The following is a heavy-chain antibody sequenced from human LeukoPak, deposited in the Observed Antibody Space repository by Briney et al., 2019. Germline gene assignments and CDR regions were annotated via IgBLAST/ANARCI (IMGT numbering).Heavy chain of an antibody. J-gene: IGHJ2*01. Sequence: SSETLSLTCTVSGGSISSYYWSWIRQPPGKGLEWIGYIYYSGSTNYNPSLKSRVTISVDTSKNQFSLKLSSVTAADTAVYYCARKTWSALWYFDLWGRGTLVTVSS. CDR1: GGSISSYY. CDR3: ARKTWSALWYFDL. D-gene: IGHD2-15*01. CDR2: IYYSGST. V-gene: IGHV4-59*01.